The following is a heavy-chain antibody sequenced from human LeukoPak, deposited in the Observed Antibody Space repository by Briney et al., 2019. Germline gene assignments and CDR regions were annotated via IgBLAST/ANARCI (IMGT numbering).Heavy chain of an antibody. D-gene: IGHD3-10*01. CDR2: IWYDGSNK. CDR1: GFTFSSYG. Sequence: PGRSLRLSCAASGFTFSSYGMHWVRQAPGKGLEWVAVIWYDGSNKYYADSVKSRFTISRDNSKNTLYLQMNSLRAEDTAVYYCARDPFPHYYGSGSYVGHWGQGTLVTVSS. V-gene: IGHV3-33*01. J-gene: IGHJ4*02. CDR3: ARDPFPHYYGSGSYVGH.